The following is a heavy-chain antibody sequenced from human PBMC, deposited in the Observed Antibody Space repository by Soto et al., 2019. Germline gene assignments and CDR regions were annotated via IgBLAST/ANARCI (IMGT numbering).Heavy chain of an antibody. CDR3: ARGIGSLQLWLLIDY. J-gene: IGHJ4*02. V-gene: IGHV1-46*01. CDR1: GYTFTIYY. Sequence: GASVKVSCKAAGYTFTIYYMHWVRQAPGQGLEWMGIISPSGGSTSYAQKFQGRVTMTRDTSTSTVYMELSSLRSEDTAVYYCARGIGSLQLWLLIDYWGQRTLVTVSS. CDR2: ISPSGGST. D-gene: IGHD5-18*01.